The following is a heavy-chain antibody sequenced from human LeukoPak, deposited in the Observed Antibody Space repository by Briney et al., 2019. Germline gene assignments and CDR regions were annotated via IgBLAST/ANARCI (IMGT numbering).Heavy chain of an antibody. Sequence: SETLSLTCTVSGGSISGGNYYWGWIRQPPGKGLEWIGSLYYSGSTYYNPSLKSRVTISVDTSKNQFSLKLSSVTAADTAVYYCARGYCSSTSCYLMACRRECYYYGMDVWGQGTTVTVSS. CDR3: ARGYCSSTSCYLMACRRECYYYGMDV. J-gene: IGHJ6*02. V-gene: IGHV4-39*07. CDR2: LYYSGST. D-gene: IGHD2-2*01. CDR1: GGSISGGNYY.